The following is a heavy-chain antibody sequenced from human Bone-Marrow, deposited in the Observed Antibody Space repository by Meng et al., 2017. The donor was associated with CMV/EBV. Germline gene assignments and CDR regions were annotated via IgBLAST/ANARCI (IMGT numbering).Heavy chain of an antibody. CDR2: IYYSGST. Sequence: SETLSLTCTVSGGSISSGDYYWSWIRQPPGKGLEWIGCIYYSGSTYYNPSLKSRVTISVDTSKNQFSLKLSSVTAADTAVYYCARSRGAGTHFDYWGQGTLVTVSS. J-gene: IGHJ4*02. V-gene: IGHV4-30-4*02. CDR1: GGSISSGDYY. CDR3: ARSRGAGTHFDY. D-gene: IGHD1-1*01.